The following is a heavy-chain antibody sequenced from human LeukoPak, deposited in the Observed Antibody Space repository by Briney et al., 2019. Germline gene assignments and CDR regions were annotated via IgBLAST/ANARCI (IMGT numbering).Heavy chain of an antibody. CDR2: IYYSGST. Sequence: SETLSLTCTVSGGSISNSTYYCGWIRQPRGKGLEWVEYIYYSGSTYYNLSRKSRITISVDTTKNQFSLKLTSMTAADTAMYYCVSLQYFLYYFDYLGQGTLVTVSS. CDR1: GGSISNSTYY. J-gene: IGHJ4*02. D-gene: IGHD3-9*01. V-gene: IGHV4-39*01. CDR3: VSLQYFLYYFDY.